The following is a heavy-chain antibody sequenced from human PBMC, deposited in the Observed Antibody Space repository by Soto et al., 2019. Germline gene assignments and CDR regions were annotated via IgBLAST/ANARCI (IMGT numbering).Heavy chain of an antibody. CDR3: AKWGDGLHV. V-gene: IGHV4-59*11. D-gene: IGHD3-16*01. Sequence: LALTCTVSGAHFTAHYWSFIRQTPRRGLEWIGYIYSTGATKYAASLQSRVSLSVDVSERQVFLSLRSVTAADSGIYFWAKWGDGLHVWRQATTVTGSS. CDR2: IYSTGAT. J-gene: IGHJ6*02. CDR1: GAHFTAHY.